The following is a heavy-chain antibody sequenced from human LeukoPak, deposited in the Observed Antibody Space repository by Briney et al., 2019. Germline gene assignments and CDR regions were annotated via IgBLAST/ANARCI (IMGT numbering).Heavy chain of an antibody. Sequence: GGSLRPACAASGFTFGVYWMTWVRQAPGRGLEWVANIKPDGTEKYYVDSVKGRFTISRDNADNSLFLHMDRLRAEDTAVYYCARSWDYYYYYFDVWGKGTTVTVSS. D-gene: IGHD1-26*01. V-gene: IGHV3-7*01. CDR3: ARSWDYYYYYFDV. J-gene: IGHJ6*03. CDR2: IKPDGTEK. CDR1: GFTFGVYW.